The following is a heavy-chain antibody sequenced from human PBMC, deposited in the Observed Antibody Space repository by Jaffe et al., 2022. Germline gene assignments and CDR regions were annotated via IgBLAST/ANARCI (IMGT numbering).Heavy chain of an antibody. Sequence: QVQLQESGPGLVKPSETLSLTCAVSGYSISSGYYWGWIRQPPGKGLEWIGSIYHSGSTYYNPSLKSRVTISVDTSKNQFSLKLSSVTAADTAVYYCARTVKQWLGHFDYWGQGTLVTVSS. CDR2: IYHSGST. CDR1: GYSISSGYY. D-gene: IGHD6-19*01. J-gene: IGHJ4*02. V-gene: IGHV4-38-2*01. CDR3: ARTVKQWLGHFDY.